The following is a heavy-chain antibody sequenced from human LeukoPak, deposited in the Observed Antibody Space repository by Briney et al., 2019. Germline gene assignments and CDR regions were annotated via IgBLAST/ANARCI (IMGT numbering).Heavy chain of an antibody. Sequence: GGSLRLSCAASGFTFSSYAMSWVRQAPGKGLEWVSAISGSGGSTYYADSVKGRFTISRDNSNNTLYLQMNSLRAEDAAVYYCAKDLSYCSGGTCYTSRYYGMDVWGQGTTVTVSS. CDR2: ISGSGGST. J-gene: IGHJ6*02. D-gene: IGHD2-15*01. CDR3: AKDLSYCSGGTCYTSRYYGMDV. V-gene: IGHV3-23*01. CDR1: GFTFSSYA.